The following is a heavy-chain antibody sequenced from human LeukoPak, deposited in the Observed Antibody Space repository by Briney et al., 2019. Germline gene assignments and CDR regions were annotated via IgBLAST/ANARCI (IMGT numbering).Heavy chain of an antibody. CDR1: GYSFTRYW. J-gene: IGHJ6*03. CDR2: IYPGDSDT. CDR3: ARQRRYCSGGSCPRNYYYMDV. D-gene: IGHD2-15*01. Sequence: PGESLKISCKGSGYSFTRYWIGWVRQIPGKGLEWMGIIYPGDSDTRYSPSFQGQVTISADKSISTAYLQWSSLKASDTAMYYCARQRRYCSGGSCPRNYYYMDVWGKGTTVTVSS. V-gene: IGHV5-51*01.